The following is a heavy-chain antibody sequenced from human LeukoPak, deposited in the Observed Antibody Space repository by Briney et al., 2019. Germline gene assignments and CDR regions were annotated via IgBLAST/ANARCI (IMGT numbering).Heavy chain of an antibody. D-gene: IGHD6-19*01. CDR1: GFTFSRYS. CDR2: ISSTSSYI. Sequence: GGSLRLSCAASGFTFSRYSMNWVRQAPGKGLEWVSSISSTSSYIYYADSVKGRFTISRDNAKNSLYLQMNGLRAEDTAVYYCARDRWQWLDPDAFGIWGQGTMVTVSS. CDR3: ARDRWQWLDPDAFGI. V-gene: IGHV3-21*01. J-gene: IGHJ3*02.